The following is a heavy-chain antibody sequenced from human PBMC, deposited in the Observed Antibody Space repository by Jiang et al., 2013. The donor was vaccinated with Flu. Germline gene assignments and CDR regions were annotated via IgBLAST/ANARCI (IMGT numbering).Heavy chain of an antibody. V-gene: IGHV1-24*01. J-gene: IGHJ4*02. CDR1: GHIVSELS. D-gene: IGHD4-17*01. CDR2: FDPEDAEA. Sequence: SGAEVKNPGASVKISCKVSGHIVSELSMHWVRQAPGKGLEWMGAFDPEDAEAMYSRSFEDRVTITADSATDTTYMELRGLTSDDTAVYYCATGDQDMHLTADFGLGGFWGQGTLVTVSS. CDR3: ATGDQDMHLTADFGLGGF.